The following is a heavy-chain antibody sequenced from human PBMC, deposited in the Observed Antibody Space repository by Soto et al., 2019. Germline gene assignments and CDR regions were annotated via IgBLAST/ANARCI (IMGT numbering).Heavy chain of an antibody. CDR2: ISYDGSNK. D-gene: IGHD3-22*01. J-gene: IGHJ2*01. CDR3: ARDGDYYDSSGYYPGWYFDL. Sequence: QVQLVESGGGGVQPGMSLRLSCAASGFTFSSYAMHWVRQAPGKGLELVAVISYDGSNKYYADSVKGRFTISRDNSKNTLYLQMNSLRAEDTAVYYCARDGDYYDSSGYYPGWYFDLCGRGPLVTVSS. V-gene: IGHV3-30-3*01. CDR1: GFTFSSYA.